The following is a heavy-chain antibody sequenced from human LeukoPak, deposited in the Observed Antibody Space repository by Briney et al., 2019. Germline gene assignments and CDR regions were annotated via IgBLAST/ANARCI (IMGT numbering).Heavy chain of an antibody. CDR1: GGTFSSYA. Sequence: GASVKVSCKASGGTFSSYAISWVRQAPGQGLEWMGGIIPIFGTANYAQKFQGRVTITADKSTSTAYMELSSLRSEDTAVYYCAREGYSGYDYSGGAIDYWGQGTLVTVSS. V-gene: IGHV1-69*06. J-gene: IGHJ4*02. CDR2: IIPIFGTA. D-gene: IGHD5-12*01. CDR3: AREGYSGYDYSGGAIDY.